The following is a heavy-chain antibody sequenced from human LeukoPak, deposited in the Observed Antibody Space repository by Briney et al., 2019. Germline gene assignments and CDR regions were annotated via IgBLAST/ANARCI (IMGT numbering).Heavy chain of an antibody. CDR2: IDHSGST. J-gene: IGHJ4*02. D-gene: IGHD4-17*01. CDR1: GGSFSGYY. Sequence: SETLSLTCAVYGGSFSGYYWSWIRQPPGKGLEWIGEIDHSGSTNYNPSLKSRVTISVDTSKNQFSLKLSSVTAADTAVYYCAHSSNTVSPFDYWGQGTLVTVSS. CDR3: AHSSNTVSPFDY. V-gene: IGHV4-34*01.